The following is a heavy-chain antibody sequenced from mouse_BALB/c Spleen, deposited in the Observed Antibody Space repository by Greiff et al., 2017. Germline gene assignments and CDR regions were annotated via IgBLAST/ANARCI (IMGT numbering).Heavy chain of an antibody. D-gene: IGHD2-1*01. CDR1: GFTFSSYG. Sequence: EVKLVESGGDLVKPGGSLKLSCAASGFTFSSYGMSWVRQTPDKRLEWVATISSGGSYTYYPDSVKGRFTISRDNAKNTLYLQMSSLKSEDTAMYYCARREGNYESAMDYWGQGTSVTVSS. J-gene: IGHJ4*01. CDR2: ISSGGSYT. CDR3: ARREGNYESAMDY. V-gene: IGHV5-6*01.